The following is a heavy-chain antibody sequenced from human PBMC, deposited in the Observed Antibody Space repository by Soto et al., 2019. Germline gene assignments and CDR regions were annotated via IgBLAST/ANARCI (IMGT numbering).Heavy chain of an antibody. CDR3: AKDGLRYFDWLARGSYNWFDP. D-gene: IGHD3-9*01. CDR1: GFTFSSYA. V-gene: IGHV3-23*01. J-gene: IGHJ5*02. CDR2: ISGSGGST. Sequence: GGSLRLSCAASGFTFSSYAMSWVRQAPGKGLEWVSAISGSGGSTYYADSVKGRFTISRDNSKNTLYLQMNSLRAEDTAVYYWAKDGLRYFDWLARGSYNWFDPWGQGTLVTVSS.